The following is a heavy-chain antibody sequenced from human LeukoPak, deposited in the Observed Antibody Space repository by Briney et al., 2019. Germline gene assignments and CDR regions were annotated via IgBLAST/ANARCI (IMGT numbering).Heavy chain of an antibody. J-gene: IGHJ4*02. Sequence: PGGSLRLSCAPSGFTFSSYSMNWVRQAPGKGLEWVSSISSSSSYIYYADSVKGRFTISRDNAKNSLYLQMNSLRAEDTAVYYCARVPYDFWSGYSYWGQGTLVTVSS. CDR3: ARVPYDFWSGYSY. V-gene: IGHV3-21*01. D-gene: IGHD3-3*01. CDR1: GFTFSSYS. CDR2: ISSSSSYI.